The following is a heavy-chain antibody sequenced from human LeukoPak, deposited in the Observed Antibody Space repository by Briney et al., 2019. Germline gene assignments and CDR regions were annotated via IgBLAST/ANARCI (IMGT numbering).Heavy chain of an antibody. CDR1: GFTFSDYY. D-gene: IGHD2-15*01. V-gene: IGHV3-7*01. CDR3: ARVTPMSILVVIPSTYFDY. Sequence: PGGSLRLSCAASGFTFSDYYMSWVRQAPGKGLEWVANIKQDGSEKDYVDSVKGRFTISRDNAKNSLYLQMNSLRAEDTAMYYCARVTPMSILVVIPSTYFDYWGQGTLVTVSS. CDR2: IKQDGSEK. J-gene: IGHJ4*02.